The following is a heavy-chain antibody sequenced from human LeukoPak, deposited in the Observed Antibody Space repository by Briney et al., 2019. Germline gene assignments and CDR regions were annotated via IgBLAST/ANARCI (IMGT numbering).Heavy chain of an antibody. Sequence: GGSLRLSCAASGFTFEASAMSWVRQAPGKGLEWVAVITGSGESTYYADSVKGRFTISRDNSKKTLFLQVNSLRAEDTAVYFCAXNIXDQLLCGFNYWGQGIVVTVSS. D-gene: IGHD2-2*01. V-gene: IGHV3-23*01. J-gene: IGHJ4*02. CDR1: GFTFEASA. CDR3: AXNIXDQLLCGFNY. CDR2: ITGSGEST.